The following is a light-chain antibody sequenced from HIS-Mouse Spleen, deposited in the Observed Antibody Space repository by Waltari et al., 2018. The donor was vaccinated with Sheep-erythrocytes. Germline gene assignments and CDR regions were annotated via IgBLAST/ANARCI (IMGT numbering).Light chain of an antibody. V-gene: IGLV2-14*01. CDR1: SRDVGGYNY. CDR3: SSYTSSSTQV. J-gene: IGLJ2*01. CDR2: EVS. Sequence: QSALTQPASVSGSPGQSITISCTGTSRDVGGYNYLSWYQQHPGNAPKLMIYEVSNRPSGVSNRFSGSKSGNTASLTISGLQAEDEADYYCSSYTSSSTQVFGGGTKLTVL.